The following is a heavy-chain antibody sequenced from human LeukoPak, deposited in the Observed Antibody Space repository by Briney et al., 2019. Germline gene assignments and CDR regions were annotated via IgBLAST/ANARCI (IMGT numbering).Heavy chain of an antibody. CDR2: ISGSGGST. V-gene: IGHV3-23*01. CDR3: AKDPGLYYDILTGYYNGLYYFDY. Sequence: PGGSLRLSCAASGFTFSSYSMNWVRQAPGKGLEWVSAISGSGGSTYYADSVKGRFTISRDNSKNTLYLQMNSPRAEDTAVYYCAKDPGLYYDILTGYYNGLYYFDYWGQGTLVTVSS. D-gene: IGHD3-9*01. CDR1: GFTFSSYS. J-gene: IGHJ4*02.